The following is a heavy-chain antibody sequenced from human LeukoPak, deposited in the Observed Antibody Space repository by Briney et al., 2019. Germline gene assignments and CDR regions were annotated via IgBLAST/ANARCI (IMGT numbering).Heavy chain of an antibody. CDR1: GGSISSYY. CDR3: ARDVDYGDYGWFDP. D-gene: IGHD4-17*01. Sequence: PSETLSLTCTVSGGSISSYYWSWIRQPPGKGLEWIGYIYYSGSTNYNPSLKSRVTISVDTSKNQFSLKLSSVTAADTAVYYCARDVDYGDYGWFDPWGQGTLVTVSS. CDR2: IYYSGST. V-gene: IGHV4-59*01. J-gene: IGHJ5*02.